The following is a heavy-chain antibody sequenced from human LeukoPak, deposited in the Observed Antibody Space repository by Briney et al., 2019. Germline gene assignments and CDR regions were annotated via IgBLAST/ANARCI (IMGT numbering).Heavy chain of an antibody. D-gene: IGHD5-24*01. CDR2: IYHTGST. J-gene: IGHJ5*02. V-gene: IGHV4-61*09. Sequence: PSETLSLTCTVSGASISSESYDWTWIRQPAGKGLGWIGHIYHTGSTKYNPSLKSRVTILIDTSKNQFSLRLNSVTAADTAVYYCARVMAVNPDWFDPWGQGTLVTVSS. CDR1: GASISSESYD. CDR3: ARVMAVNPDWFDP.